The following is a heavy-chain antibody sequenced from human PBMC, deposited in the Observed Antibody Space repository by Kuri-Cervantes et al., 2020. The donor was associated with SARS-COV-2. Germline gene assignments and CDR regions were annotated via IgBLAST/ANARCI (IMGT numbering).Heavy chain of an antibody. V-gene: IGHV3-48*01. CDR3: ARGFSGYSYGDAFDI. CDR1: GFTFSRYS. Sequence: GESLKISCVASGFTFSRYSMNWVRQAPGKGLEWVSYISSSSNTIYYADSVKGRSTISRDNAKNSLYLQMNSLRAEDTAVYYRARGFSGYSYGDAFDIWGQGTMVTVSS. J-gene: IGHJ3*02. CDR2: ISSSSNTI. D-gene: IGHD5-18*01.